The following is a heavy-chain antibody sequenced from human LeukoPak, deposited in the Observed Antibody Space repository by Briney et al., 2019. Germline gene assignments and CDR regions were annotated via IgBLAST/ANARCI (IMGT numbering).Heavy chain of an antibody. J-gene: IGHJ4*02. CDR3: AKNLDFWSGYLYYFDY. V-gene: IGHV3-23*01. CDR1: GFTFSSYA. D-gene: IGHD3-3*01. Sequence: PGGSLRLSCAASGFTFSSYAMSWVRQAPGKGLEWVSAISGSGGSTYYADSVKGRFAISRDNSKNTLYLQMNSLRAEDTAVYYCAKNLDFWSGYLYYFDYWGQGTLVTVSS. CDR2: ISGSGGST.